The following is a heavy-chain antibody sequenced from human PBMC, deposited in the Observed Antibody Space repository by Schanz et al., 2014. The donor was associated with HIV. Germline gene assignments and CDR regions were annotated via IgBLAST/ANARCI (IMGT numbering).Heavy chain of an antibody. CDR1: GYTFTSYY. Sequence: QVQLVQSGAELKKPGASVKVSCKASGYTFTSYYIHWVRQAPGQGLEWMGWIPPNIGGTNLAQKFEGRVTMTIDRSITTASMELSRLNSDDTAMYFCTRLHYYYDRSGFSFDCWGQGTLVTVSS. D-gene: IGHD3-22*01. J-gene: IGHJ4*02. V-gene: IGHV1-2*02. CDR3: TRLHYYYDRSGFSFDC. CDR2: IPPNIGGT.